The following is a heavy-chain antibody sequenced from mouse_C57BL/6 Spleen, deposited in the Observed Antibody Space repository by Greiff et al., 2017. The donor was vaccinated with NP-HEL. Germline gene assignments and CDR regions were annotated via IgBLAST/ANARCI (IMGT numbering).Heavy chain of an antibody. Sequence: EVQLQQSVAELVRPGASVKLSCTASGFTFKNTYMHWVKQRPEQGLEWIGRIDPADGNTKYAPKFQGKATITADTSSNTAYLQLSSLTSEDTAIYYCARPPAYYDEFAYWGQGTLVTVSA. V-gene: IGHV14-3*01. CDR3: ARPPAYYDEFAY. D-gene: IGHD2-4*01. J-gene: IGHJ3*01. CDR1: GFTFKNTY. CDR2: IDPADGNT.